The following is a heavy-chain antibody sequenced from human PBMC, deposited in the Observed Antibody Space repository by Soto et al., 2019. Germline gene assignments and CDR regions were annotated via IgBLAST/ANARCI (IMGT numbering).Heavy chain of an antibody. Sequence: GGSLRLSCAASGFTFSSYDMHWVRQATGKGLEWVSAIGTAGDTYYPGSVKGRFTISRENAKNSLYLQMNSLRAGDTAVYYCARGGTIFGVVNDAFDIWGQGTMVTVSS. CDR1: GFTFSSYD. CDR2: IGTAGDT. V-gene: IGHV3-13*01. CDR3: ARGGTIFGVVNDAFDI. D-gene: IGHD3-3*01. J-gene: IGHJ3*02.